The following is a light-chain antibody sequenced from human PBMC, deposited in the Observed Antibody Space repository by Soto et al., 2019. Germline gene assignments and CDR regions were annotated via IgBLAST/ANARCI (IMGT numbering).Light chain of an antibody. CDR1: QSVSTH. CDR3: QQYDNWPPWT. J-gene: IGKJ1*01. Sequence: EKVMTQSPATLSVSPVDRATLSCRSSQSVSTHLAWYQQKPGQAPRLLIYGASTRATCIPARFSGSGSGTEFTPPTSSLEYAEFAAYYCQQYDNWPPWTFGQGTKVDIK. CDR2: GAS. V-gene: IGKV3-15*01.